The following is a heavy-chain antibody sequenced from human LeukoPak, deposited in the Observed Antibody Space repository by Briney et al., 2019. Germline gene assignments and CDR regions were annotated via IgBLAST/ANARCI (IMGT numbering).Heavy chain of an antibody. V-gene: IGHV3-30*02. CDR3: AKSSNLWFGELLATNWFDP. J-gene: IGHJ5*02. CDR1: GFTFSNYG. Sequence: PGGSLRLSCAGYGFTFSNYGMNWVRQAPGKGLEWVAFIRYDGSNKYYADSVKGRFTISRDNSKNTLYLQMNSLRAEDTAVYYCAKSSNLWFGELLATNWFDPWGQGTLVTVSS. CDR2: IRYDGSNK. D-gene: IGHD3-10*01.